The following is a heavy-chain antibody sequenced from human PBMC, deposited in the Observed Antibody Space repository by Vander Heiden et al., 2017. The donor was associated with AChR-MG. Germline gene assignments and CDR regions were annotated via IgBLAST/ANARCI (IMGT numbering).Heavy chain of an antibody. CDR2: INPNSGGT. CDR1: GYSFTNYH. D-gene: IGHD1-26*01. CDR3: ARVVVGGGPDY. J-gene: IGHJ4*02. Sequence: QVHLVQSGADVKKPGAPANVSRKASGYSFTNYHIHWVRQAPGQGLEWMGWINPNSGGTSYAQKFKGRVTMTRDRSISTAYVELSRLTSDDTAVYYCARVVVGGGPDYWGQGTLVTVSS. V-gene: IGHV1-2*02.